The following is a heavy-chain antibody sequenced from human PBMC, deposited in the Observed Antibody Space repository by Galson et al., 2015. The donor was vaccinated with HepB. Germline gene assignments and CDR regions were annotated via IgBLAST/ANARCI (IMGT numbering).Heavy chain of an antibody. J-gene: IGHJ4*02. CDR3: AREHRASGSFDY. CDR1: GFISSSYW. V-gene: IGHV3-7*03. D-gene: IGHD3-10*01. Sequence: SLRLSCAVSGFISSSYWMSWVRQAPGKGLEWVANIKQDGSEKDYVDSVKGRFTISRDNAKNSLYLQMNSLRAEDTAVYYCAREHRASGSFDYWGQGTLVTVSS. CDR2: IKQDGSEK.